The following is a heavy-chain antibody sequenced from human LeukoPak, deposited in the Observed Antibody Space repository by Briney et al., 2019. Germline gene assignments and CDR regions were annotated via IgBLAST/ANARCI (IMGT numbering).Heavy chain of an antibody. D-gene: IGHD1-1*01. CDR1: GYSFINYY. J-gene: IGHJ4*02. CDR2: INPSGGST. Sequence: EASVKVSCKASGYSFINYYIHWVRQATGQGLEWVGIINPSGGSTTYAQKFQGRVSMTRDTSTSTVYMELSSLESDDTALYYCARHSLPGTTPFDYWGQGTLVTVSS. V-gene: IGHV1-46*01. CDR3: ARHSLPGTTPFDY.